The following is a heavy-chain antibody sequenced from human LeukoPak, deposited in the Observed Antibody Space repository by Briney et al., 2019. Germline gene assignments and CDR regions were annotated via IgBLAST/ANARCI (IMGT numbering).Heavy chain of an antibody. Sequence: GGSLRLSCAASGFTFSSYSMNWVRQAPGKGLEWVSSISSSSSYIYYADSVKGRFTISRDNAKNSLYLQMNSLRAEDTAVYYCARDKDYDILTDYYIGAFDIWGQGTMVTVSS. D-gene: IGHD3-9*01. V-gene: IGHV3-21*01. CDR3: ARDKDYDILTDYYIGAFDI. CDR1: GFTFSSYS. CDR2: ISSSSSYI. J-gene: IGHJ3*02.